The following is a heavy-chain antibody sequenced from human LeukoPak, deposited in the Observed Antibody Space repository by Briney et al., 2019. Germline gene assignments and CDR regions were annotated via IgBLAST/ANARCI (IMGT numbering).Heavy chain of an antibody. CDR3: AKDNFSSAARYGDTRPPDY. CDR1: GFTFSSYG. J-gene: IGHJ4*02. Sequence: PGGSLRLSCAASGFTFSSYGMHWVRQAPGKGLYWLALIWYDGSNKYYADSVKGRFTISRDNSKNTLYLQMNSLRAEDTAVYYCAKDNFSSAARYGDTRPPDYWGQGTLVTVSS. CDR2: IWYDGSNK. V-gene: IGHV3-33*06. D-gene: IGHD4-17*01.